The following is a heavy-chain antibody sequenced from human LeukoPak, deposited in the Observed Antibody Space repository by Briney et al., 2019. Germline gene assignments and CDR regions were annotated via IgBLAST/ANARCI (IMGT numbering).Heavy chain of an antibody. CDR2: INPNSGGT. Sequence: ASVKVSCKASGYTFTSYGISWVRQAPGQGLEWMGWINPNSGGTNYAQKFQGRVTMTRDTSISTAYMELSRLRSDDTAVYYCARGRSRYPNMDVWGQGTTVTVSS. J-gene: IGHJ6*02. CDR3: ARGRSRYPNMDV. CDR1: GYTFTSYG. V-gene: IGHV1-2*02. D-gene: IGHD1-14*01.